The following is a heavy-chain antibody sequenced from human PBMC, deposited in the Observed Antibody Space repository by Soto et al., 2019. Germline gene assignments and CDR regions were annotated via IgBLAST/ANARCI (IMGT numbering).Heavy chain of an antibody. CDR3: VRTAREGAVAPHWFDR. D-gene: IGHD2-21*02. Sequence: SETLSLTCTVSGASIRSTDYYWSWIRQAPGKGLEWIGYVYYTGSTYYNPSLMSRLTISVDASKNQFSLKLTSVTAAETAVYYCVRTAREGAVAPHWFDRWGQGTQVTVSS. CDR2: VYYTGST. CDR1: GASIRSTDYY. J-gene: IGHJ5*02. V-gene: IGHV4-30-4*01.